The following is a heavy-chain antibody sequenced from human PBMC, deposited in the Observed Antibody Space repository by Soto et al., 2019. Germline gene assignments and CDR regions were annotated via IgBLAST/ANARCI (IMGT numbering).Heavy chain of an antibody. Sequence: GGSLRLSCAASGFTFSSSSMNWVRQAPGKGLEWVSSISSSSNNIYYADSVKGRFTISRDNGKNSLYLQMNGLRPDDTAFYYCVKGVHLSLQDRLDSWGQGTLVTVSS. J-gene: IGHJ4*02. V-gene: IGHV3-21*04. CDR3: VKGVHLSLQDRLDS. CDR1: GFTFSSSS. CDR2: ISSSSNNI. D-gene: IGHD2-8*01.